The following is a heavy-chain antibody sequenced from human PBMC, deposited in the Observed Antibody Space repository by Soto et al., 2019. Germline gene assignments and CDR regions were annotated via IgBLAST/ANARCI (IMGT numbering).Heavy chain of an antibody. J-gene: IGHJ4*02. CDR2: ISYDGGNK. CDR3: AKDPGDDILTGYYGSWNYFDY. V-gene: IGHV3-30*18. CDR1: GFTFSSFG. D-gene: IGHD3-9*01. Sequence: QVQLVESGGGVVQPGRSLRLSCAASGFTFSSFGMHWVRQAPGKGLEWVAVISYDGGNKYYADSIKGRFTISRDNSKNTLYLQMNSLRAEDTAVYYCAKDPGDDILTGYYGSWNYFDYWGQGTLVTVSS.